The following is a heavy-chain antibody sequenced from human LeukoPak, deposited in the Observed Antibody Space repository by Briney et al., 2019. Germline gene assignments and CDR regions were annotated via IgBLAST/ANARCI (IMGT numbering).Heavy chain of an antibody. CDR3: ARHKRELYFDY. D-gene: IGHD1-26*01. V-gene: IGHV4-61*02. J-gene: IGHJ4*02. CDR2: IYTSGST. Sequence: PSQTLSLTCTVSGGSISSGSYYWSWIRQPAGKGLEWIGRIYTSGSTNYNPSLKSRVTISVDTSKNQFSLKLSSVTAADTAVYYCARHKRELYFDYWGQGTLVTVSS. CDR1: GGSISSGSYY.